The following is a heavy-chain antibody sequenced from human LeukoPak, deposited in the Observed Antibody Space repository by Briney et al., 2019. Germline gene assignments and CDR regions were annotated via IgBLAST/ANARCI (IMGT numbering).Heavy chain of an antibody. V-gene: IGHV4-34*01. CDR2: INHSGST. Sequence: PGGSLRLSCAASGFTFSSYWMHWVRQAPGKGLEWIGEINHSGSTNYNPSLKSRVTISVDTSKSQFSLKLSSVTAADTAVYYCARGEGITTQKNNFDYWGQGTLVTVSS. CDR3: ARGEGITTQKNNFDY. CDR1: GFTFSSYW. J-gene: IGHJ4*02. D-gene: IGHD3-3*01.